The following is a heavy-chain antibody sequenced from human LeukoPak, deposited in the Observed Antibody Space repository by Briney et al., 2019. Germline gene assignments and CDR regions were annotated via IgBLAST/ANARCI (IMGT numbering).Heavy chain of an antibody. Sequence: GASVKVSCKASGYTFTGYYMHWVRQAPGQGLEWMGWINPNSGGTNYAQKFQARVTMTRDTSISAAYMELSRLKSDDTAVYYCARNKELVLNYYYMDVWGKGTTVTISS. CDR1: GYTFTGYY. V-gene: IGHV1-2*02. CDR2: INPNSGGT. J-gene: IGHJ6*03. D-gene: IGHD6-13*01. CDR3: ARNKELVLNYYYMDV.